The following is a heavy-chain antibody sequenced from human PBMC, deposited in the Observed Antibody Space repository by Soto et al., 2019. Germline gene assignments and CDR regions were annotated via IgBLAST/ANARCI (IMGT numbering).Heavy chain of an antibody. D-gene: IGHD2-15*01. CDR2: IYYRGST. J-gene: IGHJ6*02. CDR3: AKQLLLPFYYALDV. V-gene: IGHV4-59*01. Sequence: SETLSLTCTVSGGSISGYYWSWIRQPPGKGLEYIGYIYYRGSTNYNPSLESRVTMSVDMSRNQFSLKVNSVAAEDTAVYYCAKQLLLPFYYALDVWGQGTTVTVSS. CDR1: GGSISGYY.